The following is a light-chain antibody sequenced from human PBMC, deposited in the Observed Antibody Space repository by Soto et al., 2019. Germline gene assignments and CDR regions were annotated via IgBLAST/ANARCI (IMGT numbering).Light chain of an antibody. CDR2: AAS. V-gene: IGKV1-39*01. J-gene: IGKJ2*01. CDR1: QTISSN. Sequence: DIQMTQSPSSLSASVGDRVTIACRAGQTISSNLNWYQQKPGKAPKLLIYAASTLLSGVPSRFSGSRSGTDFTLTISSLQPEDFATYYWQQSYGTPYTFGRGTKLEIK. CDR3: QQSYGTPYT.